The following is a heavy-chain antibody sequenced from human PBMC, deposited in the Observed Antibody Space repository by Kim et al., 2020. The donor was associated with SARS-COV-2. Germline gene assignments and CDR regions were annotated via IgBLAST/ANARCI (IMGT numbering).Heavy chain of an antibody. CDR3: ARDGGSSLPVGHSINNYYYYYGMDV. Sequence: GGSLRLSCAASGFTFSSYAMHWVRQAPGKGLEWVAVISYDGSNKYYTDSVKGRFTISRDNSKNTLYLQMNSLRAEDTAVYYCARDGGSSLPVGHSINNYYYYYGMDVWGQGTTVTVSS. CDR2: ISYDGSNK. CDR1: GFTFSSYA. D-gene: IGHD2-15*01. J-gene: IGHJ6*02. V-gene: IGHV3-30*04.